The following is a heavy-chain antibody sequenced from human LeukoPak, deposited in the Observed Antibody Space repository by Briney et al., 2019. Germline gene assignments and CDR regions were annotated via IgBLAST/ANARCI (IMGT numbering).Heavy chain of an antibody. J-gene: IGHJ5*02. V-gene: IGHV4-39*01. CDR2: IYYSGST. CDR3: ATSFLGYCSSTSFYAFDP. D-gene: IGHD2-2*01. Sequence: SETLSLTCTVSGGSISSSSYYWGWIRQPPGKGLEWIGSIYYSGSTYYNPSLKSRVTISVDTSKNQFSLKLSSVTAADTAVYYCATSFLGYCSSTSFYAFDPWGQGTLVTVSS. CDR1: GGSISSSSYY.